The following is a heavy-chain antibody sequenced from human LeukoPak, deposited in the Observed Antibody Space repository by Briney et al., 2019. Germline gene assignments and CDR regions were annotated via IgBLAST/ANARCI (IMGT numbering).Heavy chain of an antibody. CDR2: ISGSGGST. CDR1: GFTFSSYG. CDR3: AKDGAPPGYYYDSSGYYDY. V-gene: IGHV3-23*01. D-gene: IGHD3-22*01. J-gene: IGHJ4*02. Sequence: GGSLRLSCAASGFTFSSYGMSWVRQAPGKGLEWVSAISGSGGSTYYADSVKGRFTISRDNSKNTLYLQMNSLRAEDTAVYYCAKDGAPPGYYYDSSGYYDYWGQGTLVTVSS.